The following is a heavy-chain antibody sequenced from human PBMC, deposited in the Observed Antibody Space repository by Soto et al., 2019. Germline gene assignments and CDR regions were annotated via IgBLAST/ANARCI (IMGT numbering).Heavy chain of an antibody. J-gene: IGHJ4*02. D-gene: IGHD3-22*01. Sequence: GGSLRLSCAASGVTFSSYGMHWVRQAPGKGLEWVAVISYDGSNKYYADSVKGRFTISRDNSKNTLYLQMNSLRAEDTAVYYCAKILMSPYYYDSSGYYLTPPLDYWGQGTLVTVSS. V-gene: IGHV3-30*18. CDR3: AKILMSPYYYDSSGYYLTPPLDY. CDR1: GVTFSSYG. CDR2: ISYDGSNK.